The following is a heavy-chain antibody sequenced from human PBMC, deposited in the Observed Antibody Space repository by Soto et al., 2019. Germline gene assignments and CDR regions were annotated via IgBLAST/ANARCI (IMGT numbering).Heavy chain of an antibody. CDR3: ARLTDIAAAGKTHYGMDV. CDR1: WCNFSRHW. Sequence: RGSLKISGKVFWCNFSRHWIGCVRPMTREGLEWMGIIYPGDSDTRYSPSFQGQVTISADKSISTAYLQWSSLKASDTAMYYCARLTDIAAAGKTHYGMDVWGQGTTVTVSS. J-gene: IGHJ6*02. V-gene: IGHV5-51*01. CDR2: IYPGDSDT. D-gene: IGHD6-13*01.